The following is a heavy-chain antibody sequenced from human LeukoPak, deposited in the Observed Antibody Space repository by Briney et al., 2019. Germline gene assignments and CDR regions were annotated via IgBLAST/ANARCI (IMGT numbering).Heavy chain of an antibody. J-gene: IGHJ5*02. CDR3: ARARFVVPADGWFDP. Sequence: PSETLSLTCTVSGGSISSSSYYWGWIRQPPGKGPEWIGSIYYSGSTYCNSSLKSRVTLSVDTSKNQFSLKLSSVTAADTAVYYCARARFVVPADGWFDPWGQGTLVTVSS. V-gene: IGHV4-39*07. CDR2: IYYSGST. CDR1: GGSISSSSYY. D-gene: IGHD2-2*01.